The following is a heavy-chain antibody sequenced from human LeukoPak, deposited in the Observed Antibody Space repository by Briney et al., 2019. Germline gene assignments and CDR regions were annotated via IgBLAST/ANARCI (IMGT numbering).Heavy chain of an antibody. CDR2: IIPILGIA. Sequence: SVKVSCKASGGTFSSYAISWVRQAPGQGLEWMGRIIPILGIANYAQKFQGRVTTTADKSTSTAYMELSSLRSEDTAVYYCARDSLSWRYFDLWGRGTLVTVSS. J-gene: IGHJ2*01. V-gene: IGHV1-69*04. CDR3: ARDSLSWRYFDL. D-gene: IGHD2/OR15-2a*01. CDR1: GGTFSSYA.